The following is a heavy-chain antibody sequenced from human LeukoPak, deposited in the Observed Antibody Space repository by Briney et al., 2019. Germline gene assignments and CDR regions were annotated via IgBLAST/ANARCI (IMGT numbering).Heavy chain of an antibody. Sequence: SSETLSLTCTVSGGSISSYYWSWIRQPPGKGLEWIGYIYYSGSTNYNPSLKSRVTISVDTSKNQFSLKLSSVTAADTAIYYCARDAYRDGSGSSPNWFDPWGQGVLVTVSS. V-gene: IGHV4-59*01. D-gene: IGHD3-22*01. CDR2: IYYSGST. J-gene: IGHJ5*02. CDR3: ARDAYRDGSGSSPNWFDP. CDR1: GGSISSYY.